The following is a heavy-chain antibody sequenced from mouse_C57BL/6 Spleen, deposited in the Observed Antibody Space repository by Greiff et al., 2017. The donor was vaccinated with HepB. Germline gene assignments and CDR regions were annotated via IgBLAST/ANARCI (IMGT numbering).Heavy chain of an antibody. J-gene: IGHJ2*01. D-gene: IGHD1-1*01. CDR2: INPSSGYT. V-gene: IGHV1-7*01. CDR3: ARSRYDYGSSYDDY. CDR1: GYTFTSYW. Sequence: VQLQQSGAELAKPGASVKLSCKASGYTFTSYWMHWVKQRPGQGLEWIGYINPSSGYTKYNQKFKDKATLTAAKSSSTAYMQLSSLTYEDSAVYYCARSRYDYGSSYDDYWGQGTTLTVSS.